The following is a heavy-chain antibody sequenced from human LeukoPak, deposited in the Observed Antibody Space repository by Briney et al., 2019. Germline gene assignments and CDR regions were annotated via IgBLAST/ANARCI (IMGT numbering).Heavy chain of an antibody. D-gene: IGHD3-9*01. CDR2: ISSSGTTI. CDR3: ARGIRYFDWSNWFDP. Sequence: GGSLRLSCAASGFTVSSNYMNWVRQAPGKGLEWVSYISSSGTTIYYADSVKGRFTISRDNAKNSLYLQMNSLRAEDTAVYYCARGIRYFDWSNWFDPWGQGTLVTVSS. J-gene: IGHJ5*02. CDR1: GFTVSSNY. V-gene: IGHV3-48*03.